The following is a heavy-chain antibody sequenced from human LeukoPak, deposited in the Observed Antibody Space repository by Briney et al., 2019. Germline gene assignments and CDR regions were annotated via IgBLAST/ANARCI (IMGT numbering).Heavy chain of an antibody. J-gene: IGHJ3*02. CDR2: IYYSGST. Sequence: SETLSLTXTVSGGSISSYYWSWIRQPPGKGLEWIGYIYYSGSTNYNPSLKSRVTISVDTSKNQFSLKLSSVTAADTAVYYCAREVGYGDYKDDAFDIWGQGTMVTVSS. CDR3: AREVGYGDYKDDAFDI. V-gene: IGHV4-59*01. CDR1: GGSISSYY. D-gene: IGHD4-17*01.